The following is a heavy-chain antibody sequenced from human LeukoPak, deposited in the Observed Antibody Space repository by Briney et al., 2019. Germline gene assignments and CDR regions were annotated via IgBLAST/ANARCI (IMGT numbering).Heavy chain of an antibody. CDR2: IYYSGST. V-gene: IGHV4-59*08. CDR3: ARRLSDDSSGYYYFEY. CDR1: GFTFSSYA. Sequence: GSLRLSCAASGFTFSSYAMSWVRQPPGKGLEWIGYIYYSGSTNYNPSLKSRVTISVDTSKNQFSLKLSSVTAADTAVYYCARRLSDDSSGYYYFEYWGQGTLVTVSS. D-gene: IGHD3-22*01. J-gene: IGHJ4*02.